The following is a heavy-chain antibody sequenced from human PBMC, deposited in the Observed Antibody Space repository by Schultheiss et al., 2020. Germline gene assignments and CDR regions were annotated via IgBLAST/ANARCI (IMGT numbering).Heavy chain of an antibody. CDR1: GFTFSSYW. CDR2: INSDGSNI. D-gene: IGHD1-7*01. CDR3: VRSLELG. J-gene: IGHJ4*02. V-gene: IGHV3-74*01. Sequence: GESLRLSCAASGFTFSSYWMHWVRQVPGKGLVWVSRINSDGSNIGYADSVKGRFTISRDNAKSTLYLQMNGLRVEDTAVYYCVRSLELGWGQGTLVTVSS.